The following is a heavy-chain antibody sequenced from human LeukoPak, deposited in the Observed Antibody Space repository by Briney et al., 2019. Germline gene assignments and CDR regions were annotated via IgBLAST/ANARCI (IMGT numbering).Heavy chain of an antibody. V-gene: IGHV1-2*02. J-gene: IGHJ4*02. CDR1: GYTFTGYY. D-gene: IGHD1-1*01. CDR2: INPNSGGT. CDR3: ASTTGLDD. Sequence: ASVKVSCKASGYTFTGYYMHWVRQAPGQGLEWMGWINPNSGGTNYAQRFQGRVTMTRDTSSSTAYMELSRLRSDDTAMFYCASTTGLDDWGQGTLVTVSS.